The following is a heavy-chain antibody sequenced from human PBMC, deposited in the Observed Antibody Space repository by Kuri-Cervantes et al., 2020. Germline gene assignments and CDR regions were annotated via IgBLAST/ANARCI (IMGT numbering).Heavy chain of an antibody. CDR1: GFTFSDYY. V-gene: IGHV3-11*04. J-gene: IGHJ4*02. CDR2: ISSSGSTI. CDR3: ASLYGSGSYGARPLDY. D-gene: IGHD3-10*01. Sequence: LSLTCAASGFTFSDYYMSWIRQAPGKGLEWVSYISSSGSTIYYADSVKGRFTISRDNAKNSLYLQMNSLRAEDTAVYYCASLYGSGSYGARPLDYWGQGTLVTVSS.